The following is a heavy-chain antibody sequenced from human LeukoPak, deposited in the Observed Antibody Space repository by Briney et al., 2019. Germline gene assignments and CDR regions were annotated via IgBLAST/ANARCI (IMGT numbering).Heavy chain of an antibody. D-gene: IGHD5-18*01. J-gene: IGHJ4*02. CDR2: INPNSGGT. CDR1: GYTFTGYC. V-gene: IGHV1-2*02. CDR3: ARLVDTAMVYYFDY. Sequence: ASVKVSCKASGYTFTGYCMHWVRQAPGQGLEWMGWINPNSGGTNYAQKFQGRVTMTRDTSISTAYMELSRLRSDDTAMYYCARLVDTAMVYYFDYWGQGTLVTVSS.